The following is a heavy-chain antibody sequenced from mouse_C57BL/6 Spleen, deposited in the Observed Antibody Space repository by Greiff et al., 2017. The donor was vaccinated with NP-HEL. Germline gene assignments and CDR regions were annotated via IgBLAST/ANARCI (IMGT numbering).Heavy chain of an antibody. D-gene: IGHD1-1*01. J-gene: IGHJ4*01. CDR2: IWWDDDK. V-gene: IGHV8-8*01. Sequence: QVTLKVCGPGILQPSQTLSLTCSFSGFSLSTFGMGVGWIRQPSGKGLEWLAHIWWDDDKYYNPALKSRLTISKDNSKNQVFLKIANVDTADTATYYCARIARYYGSREGYAMDYWGQGTSVTVSS. CDR1: GFSLSTFGMG. CDR3: ARIARYYGSREGYAMDY.